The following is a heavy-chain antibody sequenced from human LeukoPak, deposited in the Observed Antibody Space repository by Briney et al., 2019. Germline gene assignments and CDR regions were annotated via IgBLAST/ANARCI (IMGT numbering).Heavy chain of an antibody. CDR1: GFTFSSYA. J-gene: IGHJ4*02. D-gene: IGHD2-2*01. CDR2: VSGGSGTT. V-gene: IGHV3-23*01. Sequence: GGSLRLSCAASGFTFSSYAMSWVRQAPGMGLELVSTVSGGSGTTYYADSVKGRFTISRDNSKNTLFLQMNSLRAEDTAIFYCAKDMGYCSSATCYGLDYWGQGTLVTVSS. CDR3: AKDMGYCSSATCYGLDY.